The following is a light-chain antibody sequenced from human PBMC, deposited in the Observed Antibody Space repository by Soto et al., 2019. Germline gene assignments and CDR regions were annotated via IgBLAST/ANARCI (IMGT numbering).Light chain of an antibody. CDR1: QRVSNNY. V-gene: IGKV3-20*01. Sequence: EIVLTQSPGTLSLSPGERATLSCRASQRVSNNYLAWYQQKPGQAPRLLIYGASRRATGIPDRFSGSGSGTDFTLTISRLEPEDFAVYYCQQYGSSPQTFGQGTKGKSN. CDR2: GAS. CDR3: QQYGSSPQT. J-gene: IGKJ1*01.